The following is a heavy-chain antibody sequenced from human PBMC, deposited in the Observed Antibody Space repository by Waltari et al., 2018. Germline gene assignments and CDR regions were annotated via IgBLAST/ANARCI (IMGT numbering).Heavy chain of an antibody. Sequence: QVQLVESGGGVVQPGRSLRLSCAASGFPFSSYGMHWVRQAPGKGLEWVAVISYDGSNKYYADSVKGRFTISRDNSKNTLYLQMNSLRAEDTAVYYCANEDGGGEFDYWGQGTLVTVSS. J-gene: IGHJ4*02. D-gene: IGHD2-15*01. V-gene: IGHV3-30*18. CDR1: GFPFSSYG. CDR3: ANEDGGGEFDY. CDR2: ISYDGSNK.